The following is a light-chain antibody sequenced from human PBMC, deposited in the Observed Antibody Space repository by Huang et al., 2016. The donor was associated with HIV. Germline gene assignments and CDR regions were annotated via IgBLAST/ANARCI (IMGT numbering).Light chain of an antibody. Sequence: EIVLTQSPAILSLSPGERATLSCRASQSVRSYLAWYQQKPGQAPRLLIYDASNRATGIPARFSGSGSGTDFTLTISNLQSEDFAVYYCQQRSAWPLTFGGGTKVEI. CDR3: QQRSAWPLT. CDR1: QSVRSY. CDR2: DAS. V-gene: IGKV3-11*01. J-gene: IGKJ4*01.